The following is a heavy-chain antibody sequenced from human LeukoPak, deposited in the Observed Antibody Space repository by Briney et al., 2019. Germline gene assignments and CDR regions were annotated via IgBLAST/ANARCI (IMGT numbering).Heavy chain of an antibody. D-gene: IGHD3-22*01. Sequence: ASVKVSCKASGYTFTSYDINWVRQATGQGLEWMGWMNPNSGNTGYAQKFQGRVTMTRNTSIGTAYMELSSLRSEDTAVYYCAREGVVYYYDSSGSYYYYYYMDVWGKGTTVTISS. CDR2: MNPNSGNT. CDR3: AREGVVYYYDSSGSYYYYYYMDV. CDR1: GYTFTSYD. J-gene: IGHJ6*03. V-gene: IGHV1-8*01.